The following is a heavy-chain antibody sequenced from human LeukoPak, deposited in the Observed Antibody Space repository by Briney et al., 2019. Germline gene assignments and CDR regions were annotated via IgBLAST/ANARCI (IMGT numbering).Heavy chain of an antibody. CDR2: IYPYDSDT. CDR1: GYSFNTNW. Sequence: GESLKISCKGSGYSFNTNWIGWVRHMPGKGLEWMGIIYPYDSDTRYSPSFQGQVTISADKCFSTAYLQWSSLKASDSAIYYCARFLSGGYYVDCWGPGTLVTVSS. V-gene: IGHV5-51*01. CDR3: ARFLSGGYYVDC. D-gene: IGHD3-10*01. J-gene: IGHJ4*02.